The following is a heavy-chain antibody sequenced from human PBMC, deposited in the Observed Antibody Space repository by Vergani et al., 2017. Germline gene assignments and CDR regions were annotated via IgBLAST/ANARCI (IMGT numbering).Heavy chain of an antibody. V-gene: IGHV3-30*02. J-gene: IGHJ4*02. CDR1: GFTFSNFG. CDR2: IGKDGINT. D-gene: IGHD2-21*02. Sequence: VQLLQSEGAVVQPGGSLRLSCVASGFTFSNFGMHWIRQAPSKGLEWLAYIGKDGINTRYRDAVKGRFTVSRDNSKDILYLQMDSLRSEDTALYYCAXYLRDSTDGLPDSWGPGTLVIVSS. CDR3: AXYLRDSTDGLPDS.